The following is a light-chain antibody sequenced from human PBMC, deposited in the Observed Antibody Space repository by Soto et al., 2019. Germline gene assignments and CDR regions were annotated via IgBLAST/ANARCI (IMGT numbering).Light chain of an antibody. CDR1: SSDVGGYNY. CDR2: DVS. CDR3: CSYAGSYSYV. J-gene: IGLJ1*01. V-gene: IGLV2-11*01. Sequence: QSALTQPRSVSVSPGQSVTISCTGTSSDVGGYNYVSWYQQHPGKAPKLMIYDVSKRPSGVPDRFSASKSGNTASLTISGLQAEEEADYYCCSYAGSYSYVFGTGTKLTVL.